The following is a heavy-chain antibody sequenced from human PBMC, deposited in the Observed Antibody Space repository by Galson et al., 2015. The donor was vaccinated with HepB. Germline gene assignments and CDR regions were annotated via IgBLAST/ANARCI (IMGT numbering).Heavy chain of an antibody. CDR2: IDPSDSYS. J-gene: IGHJ4*02. CDR1: GYSFLSYW. Sequence: QSGAEVKKPGDSLRISCKGSGYSFLSYWISWVRQMPGRGLEWMGRIDPSDSYSSYSPSLQGHVTISADKSTSTAYLQWSSLKASDTAIYYCVRHYGISAAGVGGDYWGQGTLVTVSS. CDR3: VRHYGISAAGVGGDY. V-gene: IGHV5-10-1*01. D-gene: IGHD6-13*01.